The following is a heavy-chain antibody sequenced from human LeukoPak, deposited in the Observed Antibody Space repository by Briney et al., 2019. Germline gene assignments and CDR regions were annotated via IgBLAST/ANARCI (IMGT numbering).Heavy chain of an antibody. Sequence: GGSLRPSCVASGFTFSSYSMNWVRQAPGKGLERVSSISSSSSYKYYTDSVKGRFTISRDNAKNSLYLQMNSLRAEDTAVYYCARSAAGTYYWGQGTLVTVSS. V-gene: IGHV3-21*01. CDR3: ARSAAGTYY. CDR1: GFTFSSYS. D-gene: IGHD1-1*01. CDR2: ISSSSSYK. J-gene: IGHJ4*02.